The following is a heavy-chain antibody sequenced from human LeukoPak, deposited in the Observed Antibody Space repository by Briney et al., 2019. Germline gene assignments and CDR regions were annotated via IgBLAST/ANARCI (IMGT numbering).Heavy chain of an antibody. V-gene: IGHV1-46*01. D-gene: IGHD5-12*01. CDR1: GYTFTSYY. CDR2: INTSGGST. CDR3: ARGVEWLRYLEY. Sequence: GASVKVSCKASGYTFTSYYMHWVRQAPVQGLEWMGIINTSGGSTSYAQKFQGRVTMTRDTSTSTVYMELSSLRPEDTAVYYCARGVEWLRYLEYWGQGTLVTVSS. J-gene: IGHJ4*02.